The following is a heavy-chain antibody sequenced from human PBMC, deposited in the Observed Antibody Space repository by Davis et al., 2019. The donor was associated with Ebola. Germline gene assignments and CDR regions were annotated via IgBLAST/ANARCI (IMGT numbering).Heavy chain of an antibody. V-gene: IGHV5-51*01. CDR3: ASLRRTITGMDDGFDI. D-gene: IGHD2-8*02. CDR2: IYPADSDT. Sequence: GESLKISCKGSGYSFSTSWIGWVRQMPGKGLEWMGIIYPADSDTRYNPSFQGQVTISADKSLSTAYLQWSSLKASDTAMYYCASLRRTITGMDDGFDIWGQGTMVTVSS. CDR1: GYSFSTSW. J-gene: IGHJ3*02.